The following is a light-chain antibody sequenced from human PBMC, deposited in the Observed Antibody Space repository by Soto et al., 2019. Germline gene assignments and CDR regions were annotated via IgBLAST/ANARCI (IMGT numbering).Light chain of an antibody. J-gene: IGKJ1*01. CDR1: QSLSVSY. Sequence: EIVLTQSPGTLSLSPGDRATLSCRASQSLSVSYIAWYQQKPGQAPRLLIYSTSTRAAGIPDRFTGRGSGTHFPLAISRLEPEDFAVYDCHQFGDSPQTFGQGTTVEV. CDR2: STS. CDR3: HQFGDSPQT. V-gene: IGKV3-20*01.